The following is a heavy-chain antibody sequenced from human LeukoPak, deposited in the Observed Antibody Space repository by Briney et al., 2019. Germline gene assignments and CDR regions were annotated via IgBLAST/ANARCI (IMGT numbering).Heavy chain of an antibody. CDR1: GFTFTTYW. Sequence: SGGSLRLSCAASGFTFTTYWMSWVRQAPGKGLEYVSAISSNGGSTYYANSVKGRFTISRDNSKNTLYLQMGSLRAEDMAVYYCASDDSGSYPSAAGYWGQGTLVTVSS. CDR2: ISSNGGST. V-gene: IGHV3-64*01. CDR3: ASDDSGSYPSAAGY. D-gene: IGHD1-26*01. J-gene: IGHJ4*02.